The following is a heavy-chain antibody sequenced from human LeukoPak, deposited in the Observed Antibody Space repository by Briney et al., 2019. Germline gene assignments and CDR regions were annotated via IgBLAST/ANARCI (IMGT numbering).Heavy chain of an antibody. V-gene: IGHV1-18*01. Sequence: ASVKVSCKASGYTFSSYGISWVRQAPGQGLEWMGWISAYNGNTNYAQKLQGRVTMTTDTSTSTAYMELRSLRSDDTAVYYCARVRAVAGWAVGNWFDPWGQGTLVTVSS. D-gene: IGHD6-19*01. CDR2: ISAYNGNT. CDR1: GYTFSSYG. J-gene: IGHJ5*02. CDR3: ARVRAVAGWAVGNWFDP.